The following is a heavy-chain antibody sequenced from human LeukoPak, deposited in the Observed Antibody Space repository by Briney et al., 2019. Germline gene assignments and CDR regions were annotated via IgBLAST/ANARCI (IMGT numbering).Heavy chain of an antibody. J-gene: IGHJ3*02. CDR3: ARQEEAAAGYYYAFDI. CDR1: GYSFTSYW. D-gene: IGHD6-13*01. V-gene: IGHV5-51*01. CDR2: IYPGDSDT. Sequence: KHGESLKISCKGSGYSFTSYWIGWVRQMPGKGLEWMGIIYPGDSDTRYSPSFQGQVTISADKSISTAYLQWSSLKASDTAMYYCARQEEAAAGYYYAFDIWGQGTMVTVSS.